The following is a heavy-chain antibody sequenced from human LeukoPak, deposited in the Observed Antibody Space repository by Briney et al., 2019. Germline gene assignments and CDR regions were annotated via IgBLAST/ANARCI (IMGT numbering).Heavy chain of an antibody. Sequence: GASVKVSCKASGYTFTGYYIHWVRQAPGQGLEWMGGINPNSGATNYAQKFQGRVTMTRDTSIITAYMELSRLRSDDTAVYYCARGGRLELLVYFYSFMDVWGKGTTVTVSS. J-gene: IGHJ6*03. CDR2: INPNSGAT. CDR1: GYTFTGYY. CDR3: ARGGRLELLVYFYSFMDV. V-gene: IGHV1-2*02. D-gene: IGHD2-15*01.